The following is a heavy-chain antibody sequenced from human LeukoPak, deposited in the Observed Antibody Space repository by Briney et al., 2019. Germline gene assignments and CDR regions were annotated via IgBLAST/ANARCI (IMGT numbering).Heavy chain of an antibody. CDR2: ISYDGGNK. Sequence: GRSLRLSCAASGFTFSSYAMHWVRQAPGKGLEWVAVISYDGGNKYYADSVKGRFTISRDNSKNTLYLQMNSLRAEDTAVYYCARTYIRGYSYGVLGYWGQGTLVTVSS. V-gene: IGHV3-30*04. J-gene: IGHJ4*02. D-gene: IGHD5-18*01. CDR3: ARTYIRGYSYGVLGY. CDR1: GFTFSSYA.